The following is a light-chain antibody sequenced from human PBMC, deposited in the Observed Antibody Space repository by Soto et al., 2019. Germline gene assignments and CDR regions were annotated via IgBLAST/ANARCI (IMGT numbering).Light chain of an antibody. J-gene: IGKJ1*01. CDR2: KAS. CDR1: QSISSW. Sequence: DIQMTQSPSTLSASVGDRVTITCRASQSISSWLAWYQQKPGKAPKLLIYKASSLESGATSRFSGCGSETELTLTNSSLQPDEFATYYCQQYNSYSWTFGQGTKVEIK. CDR3: QQYNSYSWT. V-gene: IGKV1-5*03.